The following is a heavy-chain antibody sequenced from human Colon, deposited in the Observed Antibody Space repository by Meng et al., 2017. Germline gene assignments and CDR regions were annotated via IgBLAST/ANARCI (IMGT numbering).Heavy chain of an antibody. V-gene: IGHV3-21*01. CDR1: GFTFDTYT. CDR2: ISALSRYI. J-gene: IGHJ4*02. CDR3: ARFCSSTTCPEPYYFDF. D-gene: IGHD2-2*01. Sequence: EVQLLESGGTLVKPGGSLGLSCVAPGFTFDTYTMNWVRQAPGKGLEWVSSISALSRYIDYADSVKGRFTISRDNARNSVFLQMDNVKAEDTAVYFCARFCSSTTCPEPYYFDFWGQGTLVTVSS.